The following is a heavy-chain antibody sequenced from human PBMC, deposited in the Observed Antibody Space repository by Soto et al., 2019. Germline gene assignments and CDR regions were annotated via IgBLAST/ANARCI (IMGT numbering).Heavy chain of an antibody. CDR1: GGSFSGYY. D-gene: IGHD2-8*02. CDR2: INHSGST. Sequence: SETLSLTCAVYGGSFSGYYWTWIRQPPGSGLEWIGEINHSGSTNYNPSLKSRVTISVDTSKNQFSLRLTSVTAADTAVYYCARDKITGRFDYWGQGTLVTVSS. J-gene: IGHJ4*02. CDR3: ARDKITGRFDY. V-gene: IGHV4-34*01.